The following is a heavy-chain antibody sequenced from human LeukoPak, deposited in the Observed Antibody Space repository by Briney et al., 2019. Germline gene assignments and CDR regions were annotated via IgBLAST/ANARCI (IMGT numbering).Heavy chain of an antibody. D-gene: IGHD1-26*01. V-gene: IGHV1-8*01. CDR1: GYTFTSYD. Sequence: ASVKVSCKASGYTFTSYDINWVRQAPGQGLEWMGWMNPNSGNTASAQSFQGRLTLTRNTSISTAYMELSSLRSEDTAIYYCGRAGSHDRQTINFWGQGTLVSVSS. CDR3: GRAGSHDRQTINF. J-gene: IGHJ4*02. CDR2: MNPNSGNT.